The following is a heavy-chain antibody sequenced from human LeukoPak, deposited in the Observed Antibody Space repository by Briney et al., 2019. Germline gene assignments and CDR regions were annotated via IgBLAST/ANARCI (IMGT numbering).Heavy chain of an antibody. D-gene: IGHD3-10*01. CDR2: ISSSSSTI. J-gene: IGHJ4*02. Sequence: GGSLRLSCAASGFTFSSYSMNWVRQAPGKGLEWVSYISSSSSTIYYADSVKGRFTISRDNSKNTLYLQMNSLRAEDTAVYYCARVPYGSGSYFDYWGQGTLVTVSS. CDR1: GFTFSSYS. V-gene: IGHV3-48*01. CDR3: ARVPYGSGSYFDY.